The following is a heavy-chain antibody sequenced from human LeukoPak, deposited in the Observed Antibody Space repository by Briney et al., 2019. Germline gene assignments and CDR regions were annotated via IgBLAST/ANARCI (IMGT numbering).Heavy chain of an antibody. CDR2: ISSSSSTI. V-gene: IGHV3-48*04. J-gene: IGHJ4*02. CDR3: ARDRYGDYADY. Sequence: GSLRLSCAASGFTFSSYSMNWVRQAPGKGLEWVSYISSSSSTIYYADSVKGRFTISRDNAKNSLYLQMNSLRAEDTAVYYCARDRYGDYADYWGQGTLVTVSS. D-gene: IGHD4-17*01. CDR1: GFTFSSYS.